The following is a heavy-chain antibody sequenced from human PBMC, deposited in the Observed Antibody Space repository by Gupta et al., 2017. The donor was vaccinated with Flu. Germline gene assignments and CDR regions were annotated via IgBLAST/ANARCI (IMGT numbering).Heavy chain of an antibody. CDR2: ISGSGGSI. CDR1: GFTFSSYA. CDR3: AKDLRLEIPKPSTGIAAAADGGAFDI. V-gene: IGHV3-23*01. J-gene: IGHJ3*02. Sequence: EVQLLESGGGLVQPGGSLRLSCAASGFTFSSYAMSWVRQAPGKGLEWVSAISGSGGSIYYADSVKGRFTISRDNSKNTLYLQMNSLRAEDTAVYYCAKDLRLEIPKPSTGIAAAADGGAFDIWGQGTMVTVSS. D-gene: IGHD6-13*01.